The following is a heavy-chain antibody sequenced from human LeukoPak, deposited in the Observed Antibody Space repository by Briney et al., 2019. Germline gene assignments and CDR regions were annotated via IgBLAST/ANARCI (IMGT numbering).Heavy chain of an antibody. CDR3: AGRAIAEGFDY. Sequence: GGSLRLSCAVSGFTFSSYEMNWVRQAPGKGLEWVSYISASGRTIYYADSVKGRFTISRDNAKNSLYLQMSSLRVEDTAVYYCAGRAIAEGFDYWGQGTLVTVSS. J-gene: IGHJ4*02. D-gene: IGHD6-13*01. CDR2: ISASGRTI. V-gene: IGHV3-48*03. CDR1: GFTFSSYE.